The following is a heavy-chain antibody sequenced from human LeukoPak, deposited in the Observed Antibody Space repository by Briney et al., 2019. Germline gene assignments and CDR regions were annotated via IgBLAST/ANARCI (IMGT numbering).Heavy chain of an antibody. CDR1: GYTFTTFD. D-gene: IGHD6-19*01. Sequence: ASVKVSCKASGYTFTTFDIGWVRQAPGQGLEWMGWISTYNGNTNYAQNLQGRVTMTTDTSTSTAYMELRSLTSDDTAVYYCARARSGAVARNYNWFDPWGQGTLVTVSS. CDR2: ISTYNGNT. CDR3: ARARSGAVARNYNWFDP. J-gene: IGHJ5*02. V-gene: IGHV1-18*01.